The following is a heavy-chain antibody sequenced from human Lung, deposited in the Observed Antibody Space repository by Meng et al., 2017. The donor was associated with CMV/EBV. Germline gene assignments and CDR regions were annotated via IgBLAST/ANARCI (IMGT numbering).Heavy chain of an antibody. CDR1: GYTFGSYG. D-gene: IGHD2-15*01. CDR2: FVNYVDT. J-gene: IGHJ4*02. CDR3: ASGTPGRSYCDY. V-gene: IGHV1-18*01. Sequence: QVHLLHTGPGVKKPGASVRVSFKASGYTFGSYGICWVRQAPGQGLEWMGWFVNYVDTYPAPKFQGRVTMTTDTHTNTAFMELRSLTSDDTAVYYCASGTPGRSYCDYWGQGTLVTVSS.